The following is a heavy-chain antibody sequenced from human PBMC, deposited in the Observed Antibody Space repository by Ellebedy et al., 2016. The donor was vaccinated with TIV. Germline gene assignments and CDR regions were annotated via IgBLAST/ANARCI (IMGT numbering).Heavy chain of an antibody. J-gene: IGHJ5*02. CDR1: GFTFSNFA. CDR3: AKGIDIRMIRGVIAKFNWFDP. CDR2: ISGSGYET. Sequence: GESLKISCVASGFTFSNFAMNWVRQAPGKGLEYISSISGSGYETYLAASVRGRFTLSRDNSKTTLYLQMNSLRVADTAVYYCAKGIDIRMIRGVIAKFNWFDPWGQGTLVTVSS. V-gene: IGHV3-23*01. D-gene: IGHD3-10*01.